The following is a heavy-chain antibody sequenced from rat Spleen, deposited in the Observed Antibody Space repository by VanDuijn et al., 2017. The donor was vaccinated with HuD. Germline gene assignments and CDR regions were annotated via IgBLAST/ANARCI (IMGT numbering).Heavy chain of an antibody. J-gene: IGHJ2*01. CDR2: ITNTDGNT. CDR1: GFTFNNHW. V-gene: IGHV5-31*01. D-gene: IGHD5-1*01. CDR3: TNKWEAYY. Sequence: EVQLVESGGGLVQPGRSLKLSCVASGFTFNNHWMTWIRQAPGKGLEWVASITNTDGNTYYPDSVKGRFTISRDNAKSTLYLQMNSLRSEDTATYYCTNKWEAYYWGQGVMVTVSS.